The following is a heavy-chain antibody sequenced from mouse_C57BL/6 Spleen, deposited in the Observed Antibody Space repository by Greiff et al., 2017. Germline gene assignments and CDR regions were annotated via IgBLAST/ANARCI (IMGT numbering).Heavy chain of an antibody. D-gene: IGHD1-1*01. V-gene: IGHV3-6*01. J-gene: IGHJ3*01. Sequence: VQLQQSGPGLVKPSQSLSLTCSVTGYSITSGYYWNWIRQFPGNKLEWMGYISYDGSNNYNPSLKNRISITRDTSKNQFFLKLNSVTTEDTATYYCARGPYGSSFAYWGQGTLVTVSA. CDR3: ARGPYGSSFAY. CDR2: ISYDGSN. CDR1: GYSITSGYY.